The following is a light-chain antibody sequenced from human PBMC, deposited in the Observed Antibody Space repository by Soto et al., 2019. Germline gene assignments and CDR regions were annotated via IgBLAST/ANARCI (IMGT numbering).Light chain of an antibody. V-gene: IGLV2-23*01. Sequence: QSVLTQPASVSGSPGQSITISCTGTSSDVGSYNLVSWYQQHPDKAPKLMIYEGSKRPSGVSNRFSGSKSGNTASLTISGLQAEDEADYYCCSYAGSRVFGGGTQLTVL. CDR1: SSDVGSYNL. CDR2: EGS. CDR3: CSYAGSRV. J-gene: IGLJ3*02.